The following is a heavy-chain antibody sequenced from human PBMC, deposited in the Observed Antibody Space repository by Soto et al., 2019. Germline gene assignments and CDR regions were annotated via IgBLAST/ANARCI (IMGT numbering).Heavy chain of an antibody. CDR1: GYIFTNYW. D-gene: IGHD6-13*01. J-gene: IGHJ4*02. Sequence: GQPLNISRKGSGYIFTNYWITWVRQMPGKGLEWMGRIDASHSYTNYSPSFQGHVTISADKSISTAYLQWSSLKASDTAMYYCARHRIAGTGHDYWSQGTLVTVAS. V-gene: IGHV5-10-1*01. CDR3: ARHRIAGTGHDY. CDR2: IDASHSYT.